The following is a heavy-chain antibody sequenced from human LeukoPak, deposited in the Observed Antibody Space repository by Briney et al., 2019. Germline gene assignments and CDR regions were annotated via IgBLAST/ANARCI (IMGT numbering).Heavy chain of an antibody. CDR1: GFTFSSYW. CDR3: AKAHYYDSSGYYAFDI. CDR2: IKQDGSEK. V-gene: IGHV3-7*01. J-gene: IGHJ3*02. D-gene: IGHD3-22*01. Sequence: GGSLRLSCAASGFTFSSYWMSWVRQAPGKGLEWVANIKQDGSEKYYVDSVKGRFTISRDNAKNSLYLQMNSLRAEDTAVYYCAKAHYYDSSGYYAFDIWGQGTMVTVSS.